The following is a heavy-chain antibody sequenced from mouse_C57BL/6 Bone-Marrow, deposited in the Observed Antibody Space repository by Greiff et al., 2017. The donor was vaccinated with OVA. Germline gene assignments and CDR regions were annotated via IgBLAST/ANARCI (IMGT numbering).Heavy chain of an antibody. CDR3: TLLRGLTLDY. CDR2: IDPENGDT. V-gene: IGHV14-4*01. J-gene: IGHJ2*01. Sequence: EVQLQQSGAELVRPGASVKLSCTASGFNIKDDYMHWVKQRPEQGLEWIGWIDPENGDTEYASKFQGKATITADTSSNTAYLQLSSLTSEDTAVYYCTLLRGLTLDYWGQGTTLTVSS. CDR1: GFNIKDDY. D-gene: IGHD3-2*02.